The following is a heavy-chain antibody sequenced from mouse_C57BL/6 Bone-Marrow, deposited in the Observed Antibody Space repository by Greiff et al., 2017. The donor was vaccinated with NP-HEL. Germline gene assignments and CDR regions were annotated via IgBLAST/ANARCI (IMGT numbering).Heavy chain of an antibody. CDR2: IDPSDSET. CDR1: GYTFTSYW. J-gene: IGHJ2*01. D-gene: IGHD2-4*01. V-gene: IGHV1-52*01. Sequence: VQLQQPGAELVRPGSSVKLSCKASGYTFTSYWMHWVKQRPIQGLEWIGNIDPSDSETHYNQKFKDKATLTVDKSSSTAYMQLSSLTSEDSAVYYCARGDDYGADYWGQGTTLTVSS. CDR3: ARGDDYGADY.